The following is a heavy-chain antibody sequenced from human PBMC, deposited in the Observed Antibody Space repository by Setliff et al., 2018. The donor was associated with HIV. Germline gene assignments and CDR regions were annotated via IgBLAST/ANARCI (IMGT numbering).Heavy chain of an antibody. J-gene: IGHJ6*03. CDR1: GGSISGSSYY. CDR3: ARSLAYCSGGGCSSGNYYYMDV. D-gene: IGHD2-15*01. CDR2: IFHVGST. V-gene: IGHV4-39*01. Sequence: SETLSLTCTVSGGSISGSSYYWGWIRQSPEKGLEWIGSIFHVGSTYYNPSLKSRVTLSVDTSENQYSLKLTSLIAADTAVYYCARSLAYCSGGGCSSGNYYYMDVWGKGTTVTVSS.